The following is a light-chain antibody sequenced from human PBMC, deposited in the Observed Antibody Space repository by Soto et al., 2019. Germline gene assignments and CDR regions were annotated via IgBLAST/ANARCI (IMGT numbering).Light chain of an antibody. V-gene: IGKV1-9*01. CDR1: QGISSY. CDR2: AAS. CDR3: QQLNSYPLT. Sequence: DIQLTQSPSFLSASVGDRVTITCRASQGISSYLAWYQQKPVKAPKLLIYAASTLQSGVPSRFSGSGSGTEFTLTISSLQPEDFATYYCQQLNSYPLTFGGGTKVEIK. J-gene: IGKJ4*01.